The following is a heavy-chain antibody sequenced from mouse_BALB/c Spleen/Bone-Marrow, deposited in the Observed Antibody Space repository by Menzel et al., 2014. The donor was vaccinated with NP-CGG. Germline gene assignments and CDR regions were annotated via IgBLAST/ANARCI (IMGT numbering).Heavy chain of an antibody. CDR1: GSTFSDYY. Sequence: EVKVVESGGGLVKPGGSLKLSCAASGSTFSDYYMYWVRQTPEKRLEWVATISDGGSYTYYPDSVKGRFTISRDNAKNNLFLQLSSLKSEDTAMYYCAREVSMDYWGQGTSVTVSS. CDR3: AREVSMDY. V-gene: IGHV5-4*02. J-gene: IGHJ4*01. CDR2: ISDGGSYT.